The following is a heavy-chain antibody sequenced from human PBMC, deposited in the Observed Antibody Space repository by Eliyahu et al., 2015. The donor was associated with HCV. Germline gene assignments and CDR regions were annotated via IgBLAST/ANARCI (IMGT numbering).Heavy chain of an antibody. Sequence: EVQLVESGGGLVKPGGSLRLSCXASGFTFSXAWMNWVRQAPGKGLEWVGRIKSKTDGGTTDYAAPVKGRFTISRDDSKNTLYLQMNSLKTEDTAVYYCTTGYCSSTSCYTGPDYWGQGTLVTVSS. CDR3: TTGYCSSTSCYTGPDY. V-gene: IGHV3-15*07. D-gene: IGHD2-2*02. CDR1: GFTFSXAW. CDR2: IKSKTDGGTT. J-gene: IGHJ4*02.